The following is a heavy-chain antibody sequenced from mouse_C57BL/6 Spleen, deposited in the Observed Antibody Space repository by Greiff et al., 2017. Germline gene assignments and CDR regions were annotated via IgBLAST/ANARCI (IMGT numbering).Heavy chain of an antibody. J-gene: IGHJ3*01. Sequence: QVQLQQPGTELVKPGASVKLSCKASGYTFPSYWMHWVKQSPGQGLEWIGNINPSNGGTNYNEKFKSKATLPVDKSSSTAYMQLSSLTSEDSAVYYCARGDSSGPFAYWGQGTLVTVSA. CDR3: ARGDSSGPFAY. V-gene: IGHV1-53*01. CDR1: GYTFPSYW. D-gene: IGHD3-2*02. CDR2: INPSNGGT.